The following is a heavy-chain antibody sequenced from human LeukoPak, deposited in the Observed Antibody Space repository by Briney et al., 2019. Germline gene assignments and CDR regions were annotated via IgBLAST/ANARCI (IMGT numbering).Heavy chain of an antibody. CDR1: GYTFTSYG. V-gene: IGHV1-18*01. J-gene: IGHJ6*03. D-gene: IGHD6-13*01. CDR2: ISAYNGNT. Sequence: ASVKVSCKASGYTFTSYGISWVRQAPGQGLEWMGWISAYNGNTNYAQKLQGRVTMTTDTSTSTAYMELRSLRSDDTAVYYCARVQGSRWYYYYYYMDVWGKGTTVTVSS. CDR3: ARVQGSRWYYYYYYMDV.